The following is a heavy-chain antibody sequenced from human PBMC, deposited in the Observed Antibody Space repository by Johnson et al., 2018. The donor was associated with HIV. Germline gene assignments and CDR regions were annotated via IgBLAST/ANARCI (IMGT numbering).Heavy chain of an antibody. CDR1: GFTFSRYA. Sequence: QVQLVESGGGVVQPGRSQRLSCAASGFTFSRYAMHWVRQAPGKGLEWVAVISYDGSNKYYADTVKGRFTISRDNSKNTLFLQMNSLRAEDTAVFYCAREQLQFSFCDIWGQGTMATVSS. CDR2: ISYDGSNK. D-gene: IGHD3-3*01. CDR3: AREQLQFSFCDI. V-gene: IGHV3-30-3*01. J-gene: IGHJ3*02.